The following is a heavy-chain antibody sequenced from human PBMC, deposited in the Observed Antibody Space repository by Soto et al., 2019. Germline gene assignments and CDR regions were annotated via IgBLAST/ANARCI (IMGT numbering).Heavy chain of an antibody. J-gene: IGHJ6*02. Sequence: GASVKVSCKASGGTFSSYGISWVRQAPGQGLEWMGGIIPVFGTANYAQKFQGRVTITADESTSIVYMDVTSLRSEDTAVYYCARGDATKIVVTTYYSMDVWGQGTTVTVSS. D-gene: IGHD3-22*01. CDR1: GGTFSSYG. CDR3: ARGDATKIVVTTYYSMDV. CDR2: IIPVFGTA. V-gene: IGHV1-69*13.